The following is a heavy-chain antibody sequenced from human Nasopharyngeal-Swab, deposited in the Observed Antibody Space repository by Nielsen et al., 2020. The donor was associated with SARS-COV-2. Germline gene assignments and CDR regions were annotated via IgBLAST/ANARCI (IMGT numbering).Heavy chain of an antibody. CDR3: ARGHYDYWTGLDV. CDR2: ISRTLDSI. Sequence: GESLKISCAASGFTFSSYSMHWVRQARGKGLEWVSYISRTLDSIYYADSVKGRFTISRDNAKNSLDLQMNSLRADDTAAYYCARGHYDYWTGLDVWGEGTTVTVSS. J-gene: IGHJ6*04. V-gene: IGHV3-48*04. CDR1: GFTFSSYS. D-gene: IGHD3/OR15-3a*01.